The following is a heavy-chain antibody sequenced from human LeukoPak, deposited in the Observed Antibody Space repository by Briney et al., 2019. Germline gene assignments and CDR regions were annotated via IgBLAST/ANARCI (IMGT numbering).Heavy chain of an antibody. CDR3: ARARARPGDRYDY. D-gene: IGHD7-27*01. CDR2: INHSGST. CDR1: GGSFSGYY. V-gene: IGHV4-34*01. J-gene: IGHJ4*02. Sequence: PSETLSLTCVVYGGSFSGYYWSWIRQPPGKGLEWIGEINHSGSTNYNPSLKSRVTISVDTSKNQFSLKLSSVTAADTAVYYCARARARPGDRYDYWGQGTLVTVSS.